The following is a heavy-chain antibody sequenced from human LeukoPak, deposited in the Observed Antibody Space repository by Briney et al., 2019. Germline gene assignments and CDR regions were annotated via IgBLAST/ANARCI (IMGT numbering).Heavy chain of an antibody. V-gene: IGHV3-33*08. J-gene: IGHJ4*02. Sequence: GGSLRLSCAASGFTFSDYYMSWIRQAPGKGLEWVAVMWYDGSNKYYADSVKGRFTISRDNSKNTLYLQMDSLRVEDTAVYYCARDPGVRWLVGFDYWGQGTLVTVSS. CDR1: GFTFSDYY. D-gene: IGHD6-19*01. CDR2: MWYDGSNK. CDR3: ARDPGVRWLVGFDY.